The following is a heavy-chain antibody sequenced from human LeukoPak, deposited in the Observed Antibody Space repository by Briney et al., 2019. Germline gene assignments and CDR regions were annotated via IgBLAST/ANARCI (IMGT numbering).Heavy chain of an antibody. D-gene: IGHD6-13*01. CDR3: ASRIAAAGIPTTIDY. V-gene: IGHV4-61*02. Sequence: SETLSLTCTVSNVSISSGSHYWNWIRQPAGKGLEWIGRIYAGGRSNYNPSLRSRVTMSVDTSKNQFSLKLSSVTAADTAVYYCASRIAAAGIPTTIDYWGQGTLVTVSS. CDR2: IYAGGRS. CDR1: NVSISSGSHY. J-gene: IGHJ4*02.